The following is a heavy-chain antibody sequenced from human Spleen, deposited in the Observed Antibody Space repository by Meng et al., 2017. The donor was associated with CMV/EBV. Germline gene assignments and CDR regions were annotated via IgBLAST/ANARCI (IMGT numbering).Heavy chain of an antibody. V-gene: IGHV4-34*01. CDR2: IYSSGST. CDR3: ARGRYCSSTSCHIGFDY. J-gene: IGHJ4*02. CDR1: GGSFSGYY. Sequence: GAGLLFPSAPLCLTFAVYGGSFSGYYWSWIRQPPGKGMEWIGYIYSSGSTYYVPSLKSRVTISVDTSKNQFSLKLSSVTAADAAVYYCARGRYCSSTSCHIGFDYWGQGTLVTVSS. D-gene: IGHD2-2*01.